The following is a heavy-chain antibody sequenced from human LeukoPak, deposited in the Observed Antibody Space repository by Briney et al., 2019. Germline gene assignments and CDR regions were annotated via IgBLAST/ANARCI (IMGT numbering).Heavy chain of an antibody. CDR1: GGTFSSYA. CDR2: IIPIFGTA. V-gene: IGHV1-69*13. CDR3: ARESGSSDAFDI. D-gene: IGHD6-6*01. Sequence: EASVKVSCKASGGTFSSYAISWVRQAPGQGLEWMGGIIPIFGTANYAQKFQGRVTITADESTSTAYMELSSPRSEDTAVYYCARESGSSDAFDIWGQGTMVTVSS. J-gene: IGHJ3*02.